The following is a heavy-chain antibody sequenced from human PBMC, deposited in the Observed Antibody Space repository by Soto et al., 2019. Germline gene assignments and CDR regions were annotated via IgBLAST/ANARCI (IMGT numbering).Heavy chain of an antibody. D-gene: IGHD3-3*01. CDR2: IIPIFGTA. Sequence: ASVKVSCKASGGTFSSYAISWVRQAPGQGLEWMGGIIPIFGTANYAQKFQGRVTITADESTSTAYMELSSLRSEDTAVYYCARGLRFLEWLRYYGMDVWGQGTTVTVSS. CDR3: ARGLRFLEWLRYYGMDV. CDR1: GGTFSSYA. J-gene: IGHJ6*02. V-gene: IGHV1-69*01.